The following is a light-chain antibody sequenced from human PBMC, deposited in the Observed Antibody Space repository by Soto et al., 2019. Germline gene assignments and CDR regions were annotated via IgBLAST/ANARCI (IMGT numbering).Light chain of an antibody. CDR2: EGS. CDR1: SSDIGSYHL. J-gene: IGLJ2*01. CDR3: CSYARSNFVV. V-gene: IGLV2-23*01. Sequence: QSALTQPDSVSGSPRQSITISCTGTSSDIGSYHLVSWYQQHPGKAPKLIIYEGSKRPSGVSNRFSGSKSGNTASLTISGLQTEDEADYYCCSYARSNFVVFGGGTKLTVL.